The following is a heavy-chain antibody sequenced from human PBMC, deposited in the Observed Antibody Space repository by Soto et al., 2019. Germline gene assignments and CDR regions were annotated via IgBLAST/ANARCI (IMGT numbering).Heavy chain of an antibody. CDR1: GGTFSSYA. CDR3: ASGQNCSSTSCNAAMDV. J-gene: IGHJ6*02. Sequence: SVKVSCKASGGTFSSYAISWVRQAPGQGLEWMGGIIPIFGTANYAQKFQGRVTITADESTSTAYMELSSLRSEDTAVYYCASGQNCSSTSCNAAMDVWGHGTTVTVSS. D-gene: IGHD2-2*01. V-gene: IGHV1-69*13. CDR2: IIPIFGTA.